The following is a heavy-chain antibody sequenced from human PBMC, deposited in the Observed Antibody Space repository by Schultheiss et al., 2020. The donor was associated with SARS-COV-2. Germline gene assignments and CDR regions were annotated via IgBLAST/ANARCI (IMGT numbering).Heavy chain of an antibody. D-gene: IGHD3-10*01. CDR3: ARGQIVLDDPYGWFDP. V-gene: IGHV4-34*01. CDR2: INHSGST. J-gene: IGHJ5*02. CDR1: GGSFSGYY. Sequence: GSLRLSCAVYGGSFSGYYWSWIRQPPGKGLEWIGEINHSGSTNYNPSLKSRVTISVDTSKNQFSLKLSSVTAADTAVYYCARGQIVLDDPYGWFDPWGQGTLVTVSS.